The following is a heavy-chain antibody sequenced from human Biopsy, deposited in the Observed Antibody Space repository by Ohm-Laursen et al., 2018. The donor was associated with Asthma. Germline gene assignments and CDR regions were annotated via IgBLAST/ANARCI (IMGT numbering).Heavy chain of an antibody. Sequence: ASVKVSCKASGGTFNSEAISWVRQAPGQGLEWMGGIIPIFGTPSYAQNFQSRLTITADDSTSTVYMELSSLRSEDTAMYYCARSYCGGDCFSPFDYWGQGTLVTVSS. CDR1: GGTFNSEA. CDR3: ARSYCGGDCFSPFDY. V-gene: IGHV1-69*13. J-gene: IGHJ4*02. D-gene: IGHD2-21*01. CDR2: IIPIFGTP.